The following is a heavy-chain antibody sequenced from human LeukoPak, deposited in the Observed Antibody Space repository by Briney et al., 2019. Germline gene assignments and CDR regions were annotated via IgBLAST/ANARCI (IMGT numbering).Heavy chain of an antibody. D-gene: IGHD6-19*01. CDR1: GFTFSSNA. J-gene: IGHJ1*01. CDR3: ARDRRGAVAGLYFQH. Sequence: GGSLRLSCAASGFTFSSNAMSWVRQAPGKGLEWVSGISGSGSNTYYADSVKGRFTISRDNSKNTLYLQMNSLRAEDTAVYYCARDRRGAVAGLYFQHWGQGTLVTVSS. V-gene: IGHV3-23*01. CDR2: ISGSGSNT.